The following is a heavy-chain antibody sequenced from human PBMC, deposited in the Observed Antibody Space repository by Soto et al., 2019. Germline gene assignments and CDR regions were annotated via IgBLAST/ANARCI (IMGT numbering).Heavy chain of an antibody. CDR1: GYTFTHYY. J-gene: IGHJ4*02. V-gene: IGHV1-46*01. CDR3: ARDLAAGDH. D-gene: IGHD6-13*01. CDR2: INPANGST. Sequence: QVQLVQSGAEVKKPGASVKVSCRTSGYTFTHYYIHWVRQAPGQGLEWLAIINPANGSTNYAQDFQGRVTLTMDTSTTTVYMELSGLRAEDTAIFYCARDLAAGDHWGQGTLVTVSS.